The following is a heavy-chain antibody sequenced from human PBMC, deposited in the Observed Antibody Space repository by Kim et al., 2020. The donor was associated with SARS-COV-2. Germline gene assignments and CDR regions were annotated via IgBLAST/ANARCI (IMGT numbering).Heavy chain of an antibody. CDR3: ARYCSGGSCYYYYGMDV. J-gene: IGHJ6*02. V-gene: IGHV1-18*01. D-gene: IGHD2-15*01. CDR2: ISAYNGNT. Sequence: ASVKVSCEASGYTFTSYGISWVRQAPGQGLEWMGWISAYNGNTNYAQKLQGRVTMTTDTSTSTAYMELRSLRSDDTAVYYCARYCSGGSCYYYYGMDVWGQGTTVTVSS. CDR1: GYTFTSYG.